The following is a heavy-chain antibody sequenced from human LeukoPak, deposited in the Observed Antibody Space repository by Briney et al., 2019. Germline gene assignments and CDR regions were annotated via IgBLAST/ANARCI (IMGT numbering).Heavy chain of an antibody. V-gene: IGHV3-15*01. CDR3: TTGPTYYYDSSGYYTDAFDI. CDR2: IKSKTDGGTT. D-gene: IGHD3-22*01. J-gene: IGHJ3*02. Sequence: GGSLRLSCAASGFTFCNAWMSWVRQAPGKGLEWVGRIKSKTDGGTTDYAAPVKGRFTISRDDSKNTLYLQMNSLKTEDTAVYYCTTGPTYYYDSSGYYTDAFDIWGQGTMVTVSS. CDR1: GFTFCNAW.